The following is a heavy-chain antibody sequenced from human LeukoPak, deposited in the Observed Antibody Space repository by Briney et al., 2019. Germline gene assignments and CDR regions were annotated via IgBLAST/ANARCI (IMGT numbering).Heavy chain of an antibody. CDR3: ARRRYQQYQTQSSYHDY. D-gene: IGHD2-2*01. J-gene: IGHJ4*02. V-gene: IGHV4-34*01. CDR2: INHSGST. Sequence: SETLSLTCAVYGGSFSGYYWSWIRQPPGKGLEWIGEINHSGSTNYNPSLKSRVTISVDTSKNQFSLKLSSVTAADTAVYYCARRRYQQYQTQSSYHDYWGQGTLVTVSS. CDR1: GGSFSGYY.